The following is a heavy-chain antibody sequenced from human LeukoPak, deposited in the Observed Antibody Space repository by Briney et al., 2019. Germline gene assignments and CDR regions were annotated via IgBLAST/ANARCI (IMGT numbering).Heavy chain of an antibody. CDR1: GFTFDDYA. J-gene: IGHJ3*02. V-gene: IGHV3-9*01. Sequence: GGSLRLSCAASGFTFDDYAVHWVRQAPGKGLEWVSGISWNSGTIDYADSVKGRFTISRDNAKNSLYLQMNSLRAEDTAVYYCARDQGAFDIWGQGTMVTVSS. CDR2: ISWNSGTI. CDR3: ARDQGAFDI.